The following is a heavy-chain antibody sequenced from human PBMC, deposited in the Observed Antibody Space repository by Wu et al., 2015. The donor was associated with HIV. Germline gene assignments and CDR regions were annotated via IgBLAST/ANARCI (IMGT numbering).Heavy chain of an antibody. V-gene: IGHV1-46*01. Sequence: VQMVQSETEVKKHGASVKISCKTSGYTFFAYYIHWVRQAPGQGLEWMGVINPSGGTPTYAQKYQGRVTMTRDTSTSTVYMELSSLRSEDTAVYYCARDRELAVAANEDAFDIWGQGTMVTVSS. CDR2: INPSGGTP. D-gene: IGHD6-19*01. J-gene: IGHJ3*02. CDR1: GYTFFAYY. CDR3: ARDRELAVAANEDAFDI.